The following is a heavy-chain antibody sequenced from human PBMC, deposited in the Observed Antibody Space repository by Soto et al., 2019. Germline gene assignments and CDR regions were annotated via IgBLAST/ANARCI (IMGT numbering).Heavy chain of an antibody. Sequence: GASVKVSCKASGGTFSSYAISWVRQAPGQGLEWMGGIIPIFGTANYAQKFQGRVTITADESTSTAYMELSSLRSEDTAVYYCARALYVWGSYRYFDYWGQGTLVTVSS. V-gene: IGHV1-69*13. CDR2: IIPIFGTA. CDR3: ARALYVWGSYRYFDY. CDR1: GGTFSSYA. J-gene: IGHJ4*02. D-gene: IGHD3-16*02.